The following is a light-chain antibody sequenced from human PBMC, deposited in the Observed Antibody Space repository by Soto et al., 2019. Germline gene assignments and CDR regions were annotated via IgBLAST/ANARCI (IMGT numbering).Light chain of an antibody. CDR3: QQRSNWPPT. V-gene: IGKV3-11*01. J-gene: IGKJ1*01. CDR2: DAS. Sequence: EIVLTQSPATLSLSPGERATLSCRASQSVSSYLAWYQQKPGQAPRLLIYDASNRATGIPARFSGSGSATDSTLTISSLEPEDFAVYYCQQRSNWPPTFGQGTTVEIK. CDR1: QSVSSY.